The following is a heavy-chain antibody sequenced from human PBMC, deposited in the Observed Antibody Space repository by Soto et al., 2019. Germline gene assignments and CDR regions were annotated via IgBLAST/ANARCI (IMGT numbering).Heavy chain of an antibody. CDR1: GFTFSSYA. Sequence: PGGSLRLSCAASGFTFSSYAMSWVRQAPGKGLEWVSAISGSGGSTYYADSVKGRFTISRDNSKNTLYLQMNSLRAEDTAVYYCARAVPRYCSSTSCYLLDYWGQGTLVTVSS. CDR3: ARAVPRYCSSTSCYLLDY. D-gene: IGHD2-2*01. J-gene: IGHJ4*02. V-gene: IGHV3-23*01. CDR2: ISGSGGST.